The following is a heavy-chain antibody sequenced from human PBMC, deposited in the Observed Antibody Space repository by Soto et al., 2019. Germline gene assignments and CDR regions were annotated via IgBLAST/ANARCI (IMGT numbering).Heavy chain of an antibody. Sequence: QVQLVQSGAEVKKPGASVKVSCKASGYTFTSYYMHWVRQAPGQGLEWMGIINPSGGSTRYAQKFQGRVTMTRYTSTSTVYMELSSLRSEDTAVYNCARGDRIYWYFDLWGRGTLVTVSS. J-gene: IGHJ2*01. CDR3: ARGDRIYWYFDL. V-gene: IGHV1-46*01. CDR1: GYTFTSYY. CDR2: INPSGGST.